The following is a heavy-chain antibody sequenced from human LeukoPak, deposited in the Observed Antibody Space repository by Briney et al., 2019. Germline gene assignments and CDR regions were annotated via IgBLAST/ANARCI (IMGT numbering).Heavy chain of an antibody. CDR1: GGSISSSSYY. CDR3: ARHTEGGDSSGWYYFDY. J-gene: IGHJ4*02. CDR2: IYYSGST. D-gene: IGHD6-19*01. Sequence: SETLSLTCTVSGGSISSSSYYSGWIRQPPGKGLEWIGSIYYSGSTYYNPSLKSRVTISVDTSKNQFSLKLSSVTAADTAVYYCARHTEGGDSSGWYYFDYWGQGTLVTVSS. V-gene: IGHV4-39*01.